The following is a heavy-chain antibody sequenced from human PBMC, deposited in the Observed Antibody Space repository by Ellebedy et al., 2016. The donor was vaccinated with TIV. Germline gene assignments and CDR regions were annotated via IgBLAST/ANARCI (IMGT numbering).Heavy chain of an antibody. D-gene: IGHD2-21*02. V-gene: IGHV3-23*01. Sequence: GGSLRLXXAASGFTFSTNAMNWVRQAPGKGLEWVASISGGAVSTYYADSVKGRFSISRDNSKNTLFLQMNSLRAEDTAVYYCARVGIVVVTGGLDAFDIWGQGTMVTVSS. CDR2: ISGGAVST. CDR1: GFTFSTNA. J-gene: IGHJ3*02. CDR3: ARVGIVVVTGGLDAFDI.